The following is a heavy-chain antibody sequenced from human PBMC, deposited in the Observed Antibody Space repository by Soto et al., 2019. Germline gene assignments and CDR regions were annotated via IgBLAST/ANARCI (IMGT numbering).Heavy chain of an antibody. J-gene: IGHJ4*02. D-gene: IGHD3-22*01. CDR3: ARAPYYDSSGYYYYFDY. Sequence: GGSLRLSCAASGFTVSSNYMSWVRQAPGKGLEWVSVIYSGGSTYYADSVKGRFTISRDNSKNTLYLQMNSLRAEDTAVYYCARAPYYDSSGYYYYFDYWGQGTLVTSPQ. V-gene: IGHV3-53*01. CDR2: IYSGGST. CDR1: GFTVSSNY.